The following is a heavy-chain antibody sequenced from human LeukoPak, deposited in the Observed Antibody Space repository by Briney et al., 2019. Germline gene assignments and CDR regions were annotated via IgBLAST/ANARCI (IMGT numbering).Heavy chain of an antibody. J-gene: IGHJ4*02. CDR2: MSYDGSNK. CDR1: GFTFSSYG. D-gene: IGHD3-10*01. V-gene: IGHV3-30*18. Sequence: GGSLRLSCAASGFTFSSYGMDWVRQAPGKGLEWVAVMSYDGSNKYYADSVKGRFTISRDNSKNTLYLQMTSLRPEDTAVYYCAKEGITMVRGVIIGRYFDYWGQGTLVTVSS. CDR3: AKEGITMVRGVIIGRYFDY.